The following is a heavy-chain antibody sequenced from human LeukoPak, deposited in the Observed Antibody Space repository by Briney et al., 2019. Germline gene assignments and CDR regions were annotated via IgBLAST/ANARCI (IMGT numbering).Heavy chain of an antibody. CDR2: INHSGST. CDR3: ARVEWERAFDI. CDR1: GGSFSGYY. J-gene: IGHJ3*02. D-gene: IGHD1-26*01. V-gene: IGHV4-34*01. Sequence: SETLSLTCADYGGSFSGYYWSWIRQPPGKGLEWIGEINHSGSTNYNPSLKSRVTISVDTSKNQFSLKLSSVTAADTAVYYCARVEWERAFDIWGQGTMVTVSS.